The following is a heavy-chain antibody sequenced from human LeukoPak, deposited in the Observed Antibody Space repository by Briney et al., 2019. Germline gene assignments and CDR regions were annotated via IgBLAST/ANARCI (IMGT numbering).Heavy chain of an antibody. CDR1: GFTFSGSG. V-gene: IGHV3-48*03. J-gene: IGHJ6*04. Sequence: GGSLRLSCAASGFTFSGSGMNWVRPAPGKGLEWVSYISSSGSTIYYADSVKGRFTISRDNAKNSLYLQMNSLRAEDTAGYYCAREDGMEVWGKRATVTVSS. CDR2: ISSSGSTI. CDR3: AREDGMEV.